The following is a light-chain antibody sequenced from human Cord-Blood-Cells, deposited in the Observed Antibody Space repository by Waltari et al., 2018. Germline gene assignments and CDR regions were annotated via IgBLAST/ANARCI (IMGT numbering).Light chain of an antibody. V-gene: IGLV5-45*02. CDR1: SGINVGTYR. CDR2: YKSDSDK. CDR3: MIWHSSAWV. J-gene: IGLJ3*02. Sequence: QAVLTQPSSLSASPGASASLTCTLRSGINVGTYRIYWYQQKPGSPPQYLLRYKSDSDKQQGSGVPSRFSGSKDASANAGILLISGLQSEDEAGYYCMIWHSSAWVFGGGTKLTV.